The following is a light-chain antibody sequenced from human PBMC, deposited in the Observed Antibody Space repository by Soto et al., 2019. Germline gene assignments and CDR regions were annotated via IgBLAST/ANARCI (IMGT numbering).Light chain of an antibody. CDR3: QQRSNWPRT. J-gene: IGKJ1*01. CDR2: DSS. CDR1: QSVSSY. Sequence: EIVLTQSPATLSLSPGERATLSCRASQSVSSYLAWYQHKPGQAPRLLIYDSSNRAAGIPARFSGSGSGTEFTLTISSLEPEDFAVYYCQQRSNWPRTFGQGTKVEIK. V-gene: IGKV3-11*01.